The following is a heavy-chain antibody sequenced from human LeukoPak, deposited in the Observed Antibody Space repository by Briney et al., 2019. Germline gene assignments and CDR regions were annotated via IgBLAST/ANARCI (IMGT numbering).Heavy chain of an antibody. V-gene: IGHV4-39*07. Sequence: SETLSLTCTVSGGSISSSSYYWGWIRQPPGKGLEWIGSIYYSGSTYYNPSLKSRVTISVDTSKNQFSLKLSSVTAADTAVYYCARVGLVHLQDDAFDIWGQGTMVTVSS. CDR2: IYYSGST. CDR1: GGSISSSSYY. J-gene: IGHJ3*02. CDR3: ARVGLVHLQDDAFDI. D-gene: IGHD6-6*01.